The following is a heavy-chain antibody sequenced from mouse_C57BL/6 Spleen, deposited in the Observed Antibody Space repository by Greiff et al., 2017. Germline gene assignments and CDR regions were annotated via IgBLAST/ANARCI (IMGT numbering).Heavy chain of an antibody. Sequence: QVQLQQSGAELAKPGASVKLSCKASGYTFTSYWMHWVKQRPGQGLEWIGYINPSSGYTKYNQKFKDKATLTADKYSSTAYMQLSSLTYEDSAVYYCARDYYGSSYGFDYWGQGTTLTVSS. V-gene: IGHV1-7*01. CDR1: GYTFTSYW. J-gene: IGHJ2*01. CDR2: INPSSGYT. D-gene: IGHD1-1*01. CDR3: ARDYYGSSYGFDY.